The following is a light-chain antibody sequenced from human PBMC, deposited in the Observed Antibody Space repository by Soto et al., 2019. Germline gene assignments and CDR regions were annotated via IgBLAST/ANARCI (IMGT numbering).Light chain of an antibody. CDR3: QQSYSAST. CDR1: QFISNY. V-gene: IGKV1-39*01. J-gene: IGKJ2*01. CDR2: AAS. Sequence: DIQMTQSPSSLSASVGDRVTFTCRASQFISNYLNWYQQKPGKAPKLLIYAASHLRSGVPSRFSGSASGTDFTLTISRLQPEDCATYYCQQSYSASTFGQGTRLESK.